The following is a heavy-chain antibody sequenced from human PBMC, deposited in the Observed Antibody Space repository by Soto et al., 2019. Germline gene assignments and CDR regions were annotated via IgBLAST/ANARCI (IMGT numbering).Heavy chain of an antibody. CDR1: GGTFSTYS. D-gene: IGHD6-19*01. CDR3: DRPGDAIALTGYYYGMDV. Sequence: QVQLVQSGAEVKKPGSSVKVSCKASGGTFSTYSISWVRQAPGQGLEWMGGIIPMFGTANYAQKFQDRVTITADESKSTAYMELSRLRSQDTAVYDCDRPGDAIALTGYYYGMDVWGQGTTVTVSS. J-gene: IGHJ6*02. CDR2: IIPMFGTA. V-gene: IGHV1-69*01.